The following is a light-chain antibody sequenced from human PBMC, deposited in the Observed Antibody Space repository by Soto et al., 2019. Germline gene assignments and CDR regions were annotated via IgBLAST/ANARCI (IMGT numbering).Light chain of an antibody. Sequence: DVVMTQSPLSLPVALGQPASISCRSSQGLVHTDGDAYLSWFHQRPVQSPRRLIYKLSNRGSGVPDRFSGSGSGTDFTLRISRVEAEDVDVYYCMQATHLPITFGQGTRLEIK. CDR1: QGLVHTDGDAY. CDR2: KLS. J-gene: IGKJ5*01. CDR3: MQATHLPIT. V-gene: IGKV2-30*02.